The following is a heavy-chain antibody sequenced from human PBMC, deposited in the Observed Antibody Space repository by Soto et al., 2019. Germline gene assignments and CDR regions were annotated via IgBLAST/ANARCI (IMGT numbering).Heavy chain of an antibody. V-gene: IGHV3-23*01. D-gene: IGHD2-2*01. J-gene: IGHJ5*02. CDR3: AKNNRCSSTSCYYPGETSGWFDP. Sequence: GGSLRLSCAASGFTFSSYAMSWVRQAPGKGLEWVSAISGSGGSTYYADSVKGRFTISRDNSKNTLYLQMNSLRAEDTAVYYCAKNNRCSSTSCYYPGETSGWFDPWGQGTLVTVSS. CDR2: ISGSGGST. CDR1: GFTFSSYA.